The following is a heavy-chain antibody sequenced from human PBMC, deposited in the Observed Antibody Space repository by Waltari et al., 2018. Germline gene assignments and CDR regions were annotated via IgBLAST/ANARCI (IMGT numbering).Heavy chain of an antibody. CDR2: IDGGSGRT. CDR1: GGSISTTY. D-gene: IGHD2-21*01. V-gene: IGHV4-59*12. Sequence: QVQLQESGPGLVKPSETLSLTCVVSGGSISTTYWSWIRQPPGKGLQWIAYIDGGSGRTSYNPSVESRATISTDTSKNQFSLTLQSVIAADTAFYYCARGGLGMWSPDRFDVWGPGVRVTVSS. J-gene: IGHJ5*02. CDR3: ARGGLGMWSPDRFDV.